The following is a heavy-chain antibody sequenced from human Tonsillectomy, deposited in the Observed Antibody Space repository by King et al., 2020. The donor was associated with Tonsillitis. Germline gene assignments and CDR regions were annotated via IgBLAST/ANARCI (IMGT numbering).Heavy chain of an antibody. CDR3: AKAFAEARQYIVVVITSYYFDY. Sequence: VQLVESGGGVVQPGRSLRLSCAASGFTFSSYGMHWVRQAPGKGLEWVAVISYDGSNKYYADSVKGRFTISRDNSKNTLYLQMNSLRAEATAVYYCAKAFAEARQYIVVVITSYYFDYWGQGTLVTVSS. J-gene: IGHJ4*02. V-gene: IGHV3-30*18. CDR2: ISYDGSNK. D-gene: IGHD2-15*01. CDR1: GFTFSSYG.